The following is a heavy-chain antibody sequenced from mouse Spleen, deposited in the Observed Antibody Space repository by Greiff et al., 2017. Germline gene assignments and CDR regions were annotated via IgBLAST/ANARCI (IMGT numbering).Heavy chain of an antibody. CDR2: IWSDGST. J-gene: IGHJ4*01. D-gene: IGHD3-1*01. Sequence: VQLQESGPGLVAPSQSLSITCTISGFSLTSYGVHWVRQPPGKGLERLVVIWSDGSTTYNSALKSRLSISKDNSKSQVFLKMNSLQTDDTAMYYCARHRGSFYAMDYWGQGTSVTVSS. V-gene: IGHV2-6-1*01. CDR3: ARHRGSFYAMDY. CDR1: GFSLTSYG.